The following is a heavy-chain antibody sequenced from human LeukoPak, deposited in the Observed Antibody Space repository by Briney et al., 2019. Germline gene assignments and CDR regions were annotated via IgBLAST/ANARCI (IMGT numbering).Heavy chain of an antibody. CDR3: ARDGVFHDSDGYSFDY. Sequence: SETPSLTCAVSNYSITSGYFWGWIRQPPGKGLEWIASIYHSGTTYYNPSLGNRVTLFVDTSKNQFSLKLTSLTAADTAVYYCARDGVFHDSDGYSFDYWGQGTLVTVSS. D-gene: IGHD3-22*01. J-gene: IGHJ4*02. V-gene: IGHV4-38-2*02. CDR1: NYSITSGYF. CDR2: IYHSGTT.